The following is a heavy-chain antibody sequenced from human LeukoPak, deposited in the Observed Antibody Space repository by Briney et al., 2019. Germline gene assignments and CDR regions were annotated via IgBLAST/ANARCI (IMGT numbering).Heavy chain of an antibody. J-gene: IGHJ5*02. V-gene: IGHV5-51*01. CDR3: ARIITTNNWFDP. CDR1: GYSFRSYW. Sequence: GESLQISCKGSGYSFRSYWIGWVRPMPGKGLEWMGIIYPGDSDTRYSPSFQGQVTISADKSISTAYLQWSSLKASDTAMYYCARIITTNNWFDPWGQGTLVTVSS. D-gene: IGHD3-3*01. CDR2: IYPGDSDT.